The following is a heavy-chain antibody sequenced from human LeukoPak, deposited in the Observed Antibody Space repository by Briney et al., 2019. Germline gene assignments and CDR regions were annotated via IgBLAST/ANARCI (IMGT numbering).Heavy chain of an antibody. CDR1: GYTFTSYD. CDR3: ARGSPIDFWSGYWYWFDP. J-gene: IGHJ5*02. CDR2: MNPNSGNT. V-gene: IGHV1-8*01. D-gene: IGHD3-3*01. Sequence: ASVKVSCKASGYTFTSYDINWVRQATGQGLEWMGWMNPNSGNTGYAQKFQGRVTMTRNTPISTAYMELSSLRSEDTAVYYCARGSPIDFWSGYWYWFDPWGQGTLVTVSS.